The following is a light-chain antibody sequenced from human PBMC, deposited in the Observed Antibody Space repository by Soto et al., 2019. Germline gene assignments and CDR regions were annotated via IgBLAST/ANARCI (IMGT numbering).Light chain of an antibody. CDR2: AAS. V-gene: IGKV1-39*01. CDR1: QSISGY. Sequence: DIQMTQSPSSLSASVRDRVTITCRASQSISGYLNWYQQKPGKAPKLLIYAASSLQSGVPSRFSGSGSGTDFTLTISSLQPEDFATYYCQQSYSTPGTFGQGTKVDIK. CDR3: QQSYSTPGT. J-gene: IGKJ1*01.